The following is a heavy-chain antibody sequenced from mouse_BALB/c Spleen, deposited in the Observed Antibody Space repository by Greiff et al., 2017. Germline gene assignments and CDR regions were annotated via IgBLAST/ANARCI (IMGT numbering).Heavy chain of an antibody. CDR1: GFSLTSYG. V-gene: IGHV2-4-1*01. CDR2: IWSGGST. Sequence: VQLKQSGPGLVQPSQSLSITCTVSGFSLTSYGVHWVRQSPGKGLEWLGVIWSGGSTDYNAAFISRLSISKDNSKSQVFFKMNSLQADDTAIYYCARKDDYDVGAWFAYWGQGTLVTVSA. J-gene: IGHJ3*01. D-gene: IGHD2-4*01. CDR3: ARKDDYDVGAWFAY.